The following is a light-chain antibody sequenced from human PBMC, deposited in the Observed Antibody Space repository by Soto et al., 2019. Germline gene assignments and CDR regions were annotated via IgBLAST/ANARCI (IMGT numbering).Light chain of an antibody. J-gene: IGLJ1*01. V-gene: IGLV2-14*01. Sequence: QSALTQPASVSGSPGQSITISCTGTSSDVVGYNYVSWYQQHPGKAPKFMIYDVSNRSSGVSNRFSGSKSGNTASPTISGLQAEDDSDYYCSSYTTSNTRQIVFGTVTEVTVL. CDR2: DVS. CDR1: SSDVVGYNY. CDR3: SSYTTSNTRQIV.